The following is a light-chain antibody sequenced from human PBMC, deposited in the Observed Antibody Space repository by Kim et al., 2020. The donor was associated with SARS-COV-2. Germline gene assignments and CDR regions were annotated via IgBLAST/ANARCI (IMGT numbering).Light chain of an antibody. CDR1: NIGSKS. Sequence: SYELTQPPSVSVSPGQTARISCGGTNIGSKSVNWYQQRPGQAPVLVIYYDYNRPSGIPERLSASNSGNTATLTISSVQAGDEADYYCQLWDTSTGHVLFG. J-gene: IGLJ2*01. CDR2: YDY. CDR3: QLWDTSTGHVL. V-gene: IGLV3-21*01.